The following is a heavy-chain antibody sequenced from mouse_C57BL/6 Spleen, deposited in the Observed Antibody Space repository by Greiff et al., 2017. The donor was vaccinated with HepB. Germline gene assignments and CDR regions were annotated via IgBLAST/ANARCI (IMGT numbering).Heavy chain of an antibody. CDR1: GYTFTSYW. V-gene: IGHV1-50*01. D-gene: IGHD2-5*01. Sequence: QVHVKQPGAELVKPGASVKLSCKASGYTFTSYWMQWVKQRPGQGLEWIGEIDPSDSYTNYNQKFKGKATLTVDTSSSTAYMQLSSLTSEDSAVYYCARYYSNYEDYAMDYWGQGTSVTVSS. CDR2: IDPSDSYT. J-gene: IGHJ4*01. CDR3: ARYYSNYEDYAMDY.